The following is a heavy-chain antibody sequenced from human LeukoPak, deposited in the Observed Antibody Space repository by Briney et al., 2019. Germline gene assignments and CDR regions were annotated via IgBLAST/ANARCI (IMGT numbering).Heavy chain of an antibody. CDR3: ATVTPPRYSP. Sequence: GGSLRLSCATSGFSFSDYYLNWIRQAPGKGLEWVACISGSGSVTYYADSVKGRFTISRGNAARSLFLQMNSLRAEDTAIYYCATVTPPRYSPWGRGTLVTVSA. V-gene: IGHV3-11*04. D-gene: IGHD1-14*01. CDR1: GFSFSDYY. CDR2: ISGSGSVT. J-gene: IGHJ2*01.